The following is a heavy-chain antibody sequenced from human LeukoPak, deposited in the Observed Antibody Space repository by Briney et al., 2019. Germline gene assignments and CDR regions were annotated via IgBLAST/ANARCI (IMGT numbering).Heavy chain of an antibody. CDR1: GGTFSSYA. CDR2: IIPIFGTA. J-gene: IGHJ3*02. CDR3: ARSMTTVSFDAFDI. D-gene: IGHD4-17*01. V-gene: IGHV1-69*06. Sequence: AASVKVSCKASGGTFSSYAISWVRQAPGQGLEWMGGIIPIFGTANYAQKFQGRVTITADKSTSTAYMELSSLRSEDTAVYYCARSMTTVSFDAFDIWGQGTMVTVSS.